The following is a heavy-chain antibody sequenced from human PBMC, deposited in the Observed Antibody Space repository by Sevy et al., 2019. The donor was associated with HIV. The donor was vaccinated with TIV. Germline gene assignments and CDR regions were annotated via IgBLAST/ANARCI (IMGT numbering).Heavy chain of an antibody. CDR2: LSFGCGKI. J-gene: IGHJ4*02. V-gene: IGHV3-23*01. CDR3: AREGCTKPHDY. D-gene: IGHD2-8*01. Sequence: GGSLRLSCAASGFTFSKYSMSWVRQPPGKGLEWVSTLSFGCGKINYADSVKGRFTISRDNSKSSVYLQMNNLRPEDTAVYYCAREGCTKPHDYWVQGTLVTVSS. CDR1: GFTFSKYS.